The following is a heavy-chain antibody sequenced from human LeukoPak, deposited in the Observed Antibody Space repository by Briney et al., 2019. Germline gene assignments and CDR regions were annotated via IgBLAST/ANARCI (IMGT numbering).Heavy chain of an antibody. V-gene: IGHV4-61*10. CDR1: GGSISSGSYY. D-gene: IGHD7-27*01. CDR2: INHSGST. Sequence: SETLSLTCTVSGGSISSGSYYWSWIRQPAGKGLEWIGEINHSGSTNYNPSLKSRVTISVDTSKNQFSLKLSSVTAADTAVYYCARAALGIPDYWGQGTLVTVSS. J-gene: IGHJ4*02. CDR3: ARAALGIPDY.